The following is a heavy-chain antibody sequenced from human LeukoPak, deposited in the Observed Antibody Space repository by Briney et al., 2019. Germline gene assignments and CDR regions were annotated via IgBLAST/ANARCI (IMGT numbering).Heavy chain of an antibody. D-gene: IGHD3-3*01. Sequence: APVKVSCKASGYTFTGYYMHWVRQAPGQGLEWMGWINPNRGGTNYAQKFQGRVTMTRDTSITTAYMELSRLTSDDTAVYYCARDAVFRFLEWSPPYYYMDVWGKGTTVTVSS. CDR3: ARDAVFRFLEWSPPYYYMDV. CDR2: INPNRGGT. CDR1: GYTFTGYY. V-gene: IGHV1-2*02. J-gene: IGHJ6*03.